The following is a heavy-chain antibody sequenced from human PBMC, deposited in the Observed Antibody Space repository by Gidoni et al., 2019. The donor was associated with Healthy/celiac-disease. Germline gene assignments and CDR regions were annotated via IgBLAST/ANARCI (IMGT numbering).Heavy chain of an antibody. Sequence: QVQLQESGPGLVKPSQTLSLTCTVSGGSISSGSYYWSWIRQPAGKGLEWIGRIYTSGSTNYNPSLKSRVTISVDTSKNQFSLKLSSVTAADTAVYYCARASFNWNGRDGFDPWGQGTLVTVSS. CDR1: GGSISSGSYY. CDR2: IYTSGST. D-gene: IGHD1-20*01. J-gene: IGHJ5*02. V-gene: IGHV4-61*02. CDR3: ARASFNWNGRDGFDP.